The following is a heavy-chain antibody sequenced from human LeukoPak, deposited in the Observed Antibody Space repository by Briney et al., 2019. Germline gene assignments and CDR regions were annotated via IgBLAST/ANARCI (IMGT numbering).Heavy chain of an antibody. J-gene: IGHJ4*02. V-gene: IGHV1-8*01. CDR3: ARVSESGYDLGDQLDY. D-gene: IGHD5-12*01. CDR2: MNPNSGNT. CDR1: GYTFTSYD. Sequence: ASVEVSCKASGYTFTSYDINWVRQATGQGLEWMGWMNPNSGNTGYAQKFQGRVTMTRNTSISTAYMELSSLRSEDTAVYYCARVSESGYDLGDQLDYWGQGTLVTVSS.